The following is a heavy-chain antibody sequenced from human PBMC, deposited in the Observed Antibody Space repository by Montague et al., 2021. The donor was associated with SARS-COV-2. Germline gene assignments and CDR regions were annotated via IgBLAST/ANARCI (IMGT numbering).Heavy chain of an antibody. CDR2: INHSGST. CDR1: GGSFNGYY. Sequence: SETLSLTCAVYGGSFNGYYWSWIRQPPGKGLEWIGEINHSGSTNYNPSLKSRVTISVDTSKNQFSLKLSSVTAAGTAVYYCASLTLGYCSSTSCYSDWFDPWGQGTLVTVSS. D-gene: IGHD2-2*02. J-gene: IGHJ5*02. V-gene: IGHV4-34*01. CDR3: ASLTLGYCSSTSCYSDWFDP.